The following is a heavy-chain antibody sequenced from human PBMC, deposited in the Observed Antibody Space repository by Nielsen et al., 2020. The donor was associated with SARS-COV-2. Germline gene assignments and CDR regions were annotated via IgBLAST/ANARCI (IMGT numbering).Heavy chain of an antibody. Sequence: GESLKISCAASGFTFSSYWMHWVRQAPGKGLEWVAVISYDGSNKYYADSVKGRFTISRDNSKNTLYLQMNSLRAEDTAVYYCARVNSGSYSGAFDIWGQGTMVTVSS. CDR1: GFTFSSYW. CDR3: ARVNSGSYSGAFDI. J-gene: IGHJ3*02. D-gene: IGHD1-26*01. CDR2: ISYDGSNK. V-gene: IGHV3-30*03.